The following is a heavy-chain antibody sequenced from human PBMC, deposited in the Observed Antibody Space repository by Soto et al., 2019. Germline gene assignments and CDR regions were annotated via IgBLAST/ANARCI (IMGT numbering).Heavy chain of an antibody. J-gene: IGHJ4*02. V-gene: IGHV4-39*01. CDR2: VFYTGFT. Sequence: SETLSLTCAVSGASISGSYYYWAWLRQSPGKGPEWIGSVFYTGFTSYNPSLESRVSVSVDTSKSQFSLKLGAVTAADTAVYYCATSQKGYDWNYFDHWGQGALVTVSS. CDR3: ATSQKGYDWNYFDH. D-gene: IGHD1-20*01. CDR1: GASISGSYYY.